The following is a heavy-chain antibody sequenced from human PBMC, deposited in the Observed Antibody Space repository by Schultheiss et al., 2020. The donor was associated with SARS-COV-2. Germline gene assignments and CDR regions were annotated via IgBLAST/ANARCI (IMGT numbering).Heavy chain of an antibody. J-gene: IGHJ4*02. CDR1: GFTFSSYS. CDR3: AKGGWLEY. D-gene: IGHD3-9*01. Sequence: GGSLRLSCAASGFTFSSYSMNWVRQAPGKGLEWVSYISSSSSTIYYADSAKGRFTISRDNSKNTLYLQMNSLRAEDTAVYYCAKGGWLEYWGQGTLVTVSS. CDR2: ISSSSSTI. V-gene: IGHV3-48*01.